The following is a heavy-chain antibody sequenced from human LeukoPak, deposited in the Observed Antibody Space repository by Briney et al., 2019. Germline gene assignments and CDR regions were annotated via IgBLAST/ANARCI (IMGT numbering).Heavy chain of an antibody. D-gene: IGHD3-22*01. CDR3: AMLRYYYDSSESGVFDY. Sequence: ASVKVSCKASEYTFISYDINWVRQATGQGLEWMGWMSPNSGNTGYAQKFQGRITMTKSTSISTAYMELSDLESEDTAVYYCAMLRYYYDSSESGVFDYWGQGTLVTVSS. CDR1: EYTFISYD. J-gene: IGHJ4*02. CDR2: MSPNSGNT. V-gene: IGHV1-8*01.